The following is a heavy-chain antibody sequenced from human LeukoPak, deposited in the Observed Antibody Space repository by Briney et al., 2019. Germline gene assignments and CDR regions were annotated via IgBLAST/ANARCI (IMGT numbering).Heavy chain of an antibody. CDR3: ARVRWFGEGNYMDV. CDR2: MNPNNGGT. Sequence: ASVKVSCKASGYTFTDYYMHWVRQAPGQGLEWMGWMNPNNGGTNYVQKFQGRVTMARDTSISTAYMELSNLRSDDTAMYYCARVRWFGEGNYMDVWGTGTTVTVSS. CDR1: GYTFTDYY. D-gene: IGHD3-10*01. V-gene: IGHV1-2*02. J-gene: IGHJ6*03.